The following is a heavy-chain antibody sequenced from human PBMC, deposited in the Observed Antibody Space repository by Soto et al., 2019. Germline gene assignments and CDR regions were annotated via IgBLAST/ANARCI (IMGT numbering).Heavy chain of an antibody. J-gene: IGHJ5*02. D-gene: IGHD3-16*01. CDR2: INAHSGGT. CDR3: AKGVTWKLDYGLDP. Sequence: ASVKVSCKASGFSFTGYYIHWLRQAPGQGLEWMGWINAHSGGTEYAQKFQGRVTLTRDTSIATAYLTLTSLTSDDTALYYCAKGVTWKLDYGLDPWGQGTQVTVSS. V-gene: IGHV1-2*02. CDR1: GFSFTGYY.